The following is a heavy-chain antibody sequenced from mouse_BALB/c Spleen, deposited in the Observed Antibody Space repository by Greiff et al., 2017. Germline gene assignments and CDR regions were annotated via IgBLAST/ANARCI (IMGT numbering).Heavy chain of an antibody. CDR1: GFTFSSFG. CDR2: ISSGSSTI. D-gene: IGHD1-2*01. J-gene: IGHJ2*01. V-gene: IGHV5-17*02. CDR3: ARDYGYY. Sequence: EVKVVESGGGLVQPGGSRKLSCAASGFTFSSFGMHWVRQAPEKGLEWVAYISSGSSTIYYADTVKGRFTISRDNPKNTLFLQMTSLRSEDTAMYYCARDYGYYWGQGTTLTVSS.